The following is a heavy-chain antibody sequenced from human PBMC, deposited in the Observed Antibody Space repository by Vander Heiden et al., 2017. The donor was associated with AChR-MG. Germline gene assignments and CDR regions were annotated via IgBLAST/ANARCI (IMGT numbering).Heavy chain of an antibody. J-gene: IGHJ3*02. CDR2: INHSGST. Sequence: QVQLQQWGAGLLKHSETLSLTCAVHGGSFCGYYWSWIRQPPGKGLEWIGEINHSGSTNYNPSLKSRVTISVDTSKNQFSLKLSSVTAADTAVYYCARVLGSLAYCGGDCYRIDAFDIWGQGTMVTVSS. V-gene: IGHV4-34*01. CDR3: ARVLGSLAYCGGDCYRIDAFDI. CDR1: GGSFCGYY. D-gene: IGHD2-21*02.